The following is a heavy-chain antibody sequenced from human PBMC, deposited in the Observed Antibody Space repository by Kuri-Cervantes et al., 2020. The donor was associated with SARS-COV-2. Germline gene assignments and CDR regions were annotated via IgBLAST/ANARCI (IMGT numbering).Heavy chain of an antibody. J-gene: IGHJ3*02. CDR3: AKSGYDFPNPHDAFDI. D-gene: IGHD5-12*01. CDR2: ISGSDGST. CDR1: GFTFSSYW. V-gene: IGHV3-23*01. Sequence: GGSLRLSCAASGFTFSSYWMSWVRQAPGKGLEWVSAISGSDGSTYYADSVKGRFTISRDNSKNTLYLQMNSLRAEDTAVYYCAKSGYDFPNPHDAFDIWGQGTMVTVSS.